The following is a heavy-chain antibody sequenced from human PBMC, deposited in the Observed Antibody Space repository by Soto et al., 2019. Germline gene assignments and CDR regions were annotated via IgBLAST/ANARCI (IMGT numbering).Heavy chain of an antibody. V-gene: IGHV4-59*01. CDR2: IYYSGST. J-gene: IGHJ4*02. CDR3: AREGDSGYDLDY. CDR1: GGSISSYY. D-gene: IGHD5-12*01. Sequence: SETLSLTCTVSGGSISSYYWSWIRQPPGKGLEWIGYIYYSGSTNYNPSLKSRVTISVDTSKNQFSLKLSSVTDADTAVYYCAREGDSGYDLDYWGQGTLVTVSS.